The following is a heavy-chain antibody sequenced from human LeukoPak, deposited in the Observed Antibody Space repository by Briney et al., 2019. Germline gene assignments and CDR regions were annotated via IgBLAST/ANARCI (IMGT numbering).Heavy chain of an antibody. V-gene: IGHV3-30*18. J-gene: IGHJ4*02. CDR1: GFTFSSYG. CDR2: ISYDGSNK. Sequence: GGSLRLSCAASGFTFSSYGMHWVRRAPGKGLEWVAVISYDGSNKYYADSVKGRFTISRDNSKNTLYLQMNSLRAEDTAVYYCAKEGQWLGYFDYWGQGTLVTVSS. D-gene: IGHD6-19*01. CDR3: AKEGQWLGYFDY.